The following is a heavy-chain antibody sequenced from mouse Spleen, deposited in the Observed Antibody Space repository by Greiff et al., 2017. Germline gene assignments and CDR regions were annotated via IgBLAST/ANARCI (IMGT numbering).Heavy chain of an antibody. CDR2: ISSGGSYT. Sequence: EVQGVESGGGLVKPGGSLKLSCAASGFTFSSYAMSWVRQTPEKRLEWVATISSGGSYTYYPDSVKGGFTISRDNAKNTLYLQMSSLRSEDTAMYYCASPWDYFDYWGQGTTLTVSS. D-gene: IGHD4-1*01. CDR3: ASPWDYFDY. CDR1: GFTFSSYA. V-gene: IGHV5-9-3*01. J-gene: IGHJ2*01.